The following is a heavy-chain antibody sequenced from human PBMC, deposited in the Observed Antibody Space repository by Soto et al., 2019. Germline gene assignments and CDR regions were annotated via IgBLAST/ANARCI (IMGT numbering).Heavy chain of an antibody. D-gene: IGHD6-13*01. CDR2: IYYSGST. V-gene: IGHV4-59*01. Sequence: QVQLQESGPGLVKPSETLSLTCTVSGGSISNYYWSWIRQPPGKGLEWIGYIYYSGSTNYNPSLKSRVTISLATSKNQFSLKLNSVTAADTAVYSCAGTSSSSWGWFDPWGQGTLVTVSS. CDR1: GGSISNYY. J-gene: IGHJ5*02. CDR3: AGTSSSSWGWFDP.